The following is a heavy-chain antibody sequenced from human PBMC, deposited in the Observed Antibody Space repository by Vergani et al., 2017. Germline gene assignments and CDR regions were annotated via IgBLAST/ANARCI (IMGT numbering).Heavy chain of an antibody. J-gene: IGHJ3*02. CDR3: ARPTYDSSGYYASDAFDI. V-gene: IGHV3-21*01. CDR2: ISSSSSYI. CDR1: GFTFSSYS. D-gene: IGHD3-22*01. Sequence: EVQLVESGGGLVKPGGSLRLSCAASGFTFSSYSMNWVRQAPGKGLEWVSSISSSSSYIYYADSVKGRFTISRDNAKNSLYLQMNSLRAEDTAVYYCARPTYDSSGYYASDAFDIWGQGTMVTVSS.